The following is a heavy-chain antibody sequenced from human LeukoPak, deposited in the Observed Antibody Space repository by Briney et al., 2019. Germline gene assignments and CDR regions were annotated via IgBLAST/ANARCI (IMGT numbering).Heavy chain of an antibody. J-gene: IGHJ4*02. CDR2: ISSSGSTI. V-gene: IGHV3-48*03. Sequence: GGSLRLFCAASGFTFSSYEMNWVRQAPGEGLEWVSYISSSGSTIYYADSVKGRFTISRDNANNSLYLQMNSLRAEDTAVYYCARGAFVYDSSGYWYDYWGQGTLVTVSS. D-gene: IGHD3-22*01. CDR3: ARGAFVYDSSGYWYDY. CDR1: GFTFSSYE.